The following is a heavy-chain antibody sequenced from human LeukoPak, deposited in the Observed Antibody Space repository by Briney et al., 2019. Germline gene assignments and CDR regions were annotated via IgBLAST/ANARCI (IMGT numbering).Heavy chain of an antibody. V-gene: IGHV1-18*01. CDR3: ARVYYHDALYWSFDL. CDR2: MSAYSGDT. Sequence: GASVKVSCKASGYTFTTYGISWVRQAPGQGLEWMGWMSAYSGDTNYAQKFQGRVTLTTDTSTSTAFMQLKSLRSDDTAVYYCARVYYHDALYWSFDLWGRGTLVTVSS. D-gene: IGHD3-22*01. CDR1: GYTFTTYG. J-gene: IGHJ2*01.